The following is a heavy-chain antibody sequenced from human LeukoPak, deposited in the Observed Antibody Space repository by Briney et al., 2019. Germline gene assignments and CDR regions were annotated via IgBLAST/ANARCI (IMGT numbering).Heavy chain of an antibody. D-gene: IGHD2-2*01. CDR3: ARGIYCSSAACYHHFDY. CDR2: IYYSGTT. V-gene: IGHV4-59*01. CDR1: GDSISSYY. J-gene: IGHJ4*02. Sequence: PSETLSLTCTVSGDSISSYYWSWMRQPPGKGLEWIGYIYYSGTTNYNPSLKSRVTISVDTSKNQFSLNLSSVTAADTAVYYCARGIYCSSAACYHHFDYCGQGTLVTVSS.